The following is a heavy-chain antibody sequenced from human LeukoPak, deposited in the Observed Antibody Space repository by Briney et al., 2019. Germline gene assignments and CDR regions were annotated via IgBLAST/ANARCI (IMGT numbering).Heavy chain of an antibody. CDR2: INPSGGST. CDR1: GYTFTSYY. J-gene: IGHJ6*02. V-gene: IGHV1-46*01. Sequence: AASVKVSCKASGYTFTSYYMHWVRQAPGQGLEWMGIINPSGGSTSYAQKFQGRVTMTRDTSTSTVYMELSSLRSEDTAVYYCARAYVWYSGSYRPREGYYYYGMDVWGQGTTVTVSS. D-gene: IGHD1-26*01. CDR3: ARAYVWYSGSYRPREGYYYYGMDV.